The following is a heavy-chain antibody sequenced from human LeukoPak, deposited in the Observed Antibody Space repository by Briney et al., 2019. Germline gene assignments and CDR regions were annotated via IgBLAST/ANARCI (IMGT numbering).Heavy chain of an antibody. V-gene: IGHV4-31*03. CDR2: IYYSGST. J-gene: IGHJ4*02. Sequence: PSETLSLTCTVSGGSISSSGYYWSWIRQHPGKGLEWIGYIYYSGSTYYNPSLKSRVTISVDTSKNQFSLKLSSVTAADTAVYYCGRGVYQLPNYWGQGTLVTVSS. CDR1: GGSISSSGYY. D-gene: IGHD2-2*01. CDR3: GRGVYQLPNY.